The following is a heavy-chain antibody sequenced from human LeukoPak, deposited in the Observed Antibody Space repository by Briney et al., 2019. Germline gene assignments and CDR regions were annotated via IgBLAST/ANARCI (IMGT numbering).Heavy chain of an antibody. Sequence: GGSLRLSCAASGFTFSSYWMHWVRQAPGKGLVWVSRINSDGSSTSYADSEKGRFTISRDNAKNTLYLQMNSLRAEDTAVYYCARVKTVWGSYRPFDYWGRGTLVTVSS. CDR2: INSDGSST. D-gene: IGHD3-16*02. CDR3: ARVKTVWGSYRPFDY. V-gene: IGHV3-74*01. CDR1: GFTFSSYW. J-gene: IGHJ4*02.